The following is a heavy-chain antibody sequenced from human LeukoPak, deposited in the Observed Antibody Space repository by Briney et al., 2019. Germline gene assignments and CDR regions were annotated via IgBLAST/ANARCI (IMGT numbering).Heavy chain of an antibody. CDR2: INPNSGGT. CDR1: GYTFTGYY. V-gene: IGHV1-2*02. J-gene: IGHJ4*02. D-gene: IGHD5-18*01. CDR3: ARDRGPQLWSRSAVDY. Sequence: EASVKVSCKASGYTFTGYYMHWVRQAPGQGLEWMGWINPNSGGTNYAQKFQGRVTMTRDTSISTAYMELSRLRSDDTAVYYCARDRGPQLWSRSAVDYWGQGTLVTVSS.